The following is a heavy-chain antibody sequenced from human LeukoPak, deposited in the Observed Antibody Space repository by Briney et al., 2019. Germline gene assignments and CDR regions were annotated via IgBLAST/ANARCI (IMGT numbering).Heavy chain of an antibody. J-gene: IGHJ4*02. Sequence: PGGSLRLSCAASGFTFDDYAMHWVRQAPGKGLEWVSGISWNSGSIGYADSVKGRFTISRDNAKNSLYLQMNSLRAEDTAVYYCAKGRIAARPHYWGQGTLVTVSS. CDR1: GFTFDDYA. CDR2: ISWNSGSI. CDR3: AKGRIAARPHY. V-gene: IGHV3-9*01. D-gene: IGHD6-6*01.